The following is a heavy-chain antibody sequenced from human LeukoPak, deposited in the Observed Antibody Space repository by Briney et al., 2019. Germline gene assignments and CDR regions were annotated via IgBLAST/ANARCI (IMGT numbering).Heavy chain of an antibody. V-gene: IGHV4-59*01. CDR1: GGSISSYY. CDR2: IYYSGST. J-gene: IGHJ4*02. Sequence: ETLXLTXTVSGGSISSYYWSWIRQPPGKGLEWIGYIYYSGSTNYNPSLKSRVTISVDTSKNQFSLKLSSVTAADTAVYYCARALMGGIIHYFDYWGQGTLVTVSS. CDR3: ARALMGGIIHYFDY. D-gene: IGHD1-26*01.